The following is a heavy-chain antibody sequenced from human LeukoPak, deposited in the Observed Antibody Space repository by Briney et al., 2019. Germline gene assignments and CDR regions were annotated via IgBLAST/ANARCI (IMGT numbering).Heavy chain of an antibody. CDR3: ARGDIVVVPAATDYYYYMDV. CDR2: IIPIFGTA. CDR1: GGTFSSYA. J-gene: IGHJ6*03. V-gene: IGHV1-69*05. Sequence: SVKVSYKASGGTFSSYAISWVRQAPGQGLEWMGGIIPIFGTANYAQKFQGRVTITTDESTSTAYMELSSLRSEDTAVYYCARGDIVVVPAATDYYYYMDVWGKGTTVTVSS. D-gene: IGHD2-2*01.